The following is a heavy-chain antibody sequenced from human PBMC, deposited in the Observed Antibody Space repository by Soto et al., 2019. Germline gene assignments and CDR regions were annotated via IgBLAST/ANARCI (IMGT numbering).Heavy chain of an antibody. CDR2: IKQDGSVK. J-gene: IGHJ4*01. V-gene: IGHV3-7*01. CDR3: AIIRYSSSSFDY. CDR1: GFPFTHYL. Sequence: GSLSLSFAASGFPFTHYLMSWVRPAPGKGLEWVANIKQDGSVKYYVDSVKGRFTISRDNVKNSLYLQMNILRAEDTAVYVCAIIRYSSSSFDYWGHGTLVNVSS. D-gene: IGHD6-6*01.